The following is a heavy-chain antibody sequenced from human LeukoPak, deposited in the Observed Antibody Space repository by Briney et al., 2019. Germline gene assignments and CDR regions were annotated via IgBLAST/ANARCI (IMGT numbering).Heavy chain of an antibody. CDR2: IKRKTDGGTT. Sequence: PGGSLRLSCAASGITFSKVWMSWVRQAPGKGLEWVGRIKRKTDGGTTDYAAPVKGRFTISRDDSKNTLYLQMNSLKTEDTAVYYGSTRFDDILPGPPDALDIPGQGTMVTVSS. J-gene: IGHJ3*02. V-gene: IGHV3-15*01. CDR1: GITFSKVW. CDR3: STRFDDILPGPPDALDI. D-gene: IGHD3-9*01.